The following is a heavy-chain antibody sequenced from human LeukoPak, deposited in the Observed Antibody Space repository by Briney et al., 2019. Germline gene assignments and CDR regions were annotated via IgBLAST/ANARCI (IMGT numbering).Heavy chain of an antibody. CDR1: GFTFSSYA. CDR3: ARQDVLRFLEWSPDAFDI. Sequence: GGSLRLSCAASGFTFSSYAMSWVRQVPGKGLEWVSTISSSGGSTYYADSVKDRFTISRDNSKNTLYLQMNSLRAEDTAVYYCARQDVLRFLEWSPDAFDIWGQGTMVTVSS. V-gene: IGHV3-23*01. J-gene: IGHJ3*02. CDR2: ISSSGGST. D-gene: IGHD3-3*01.